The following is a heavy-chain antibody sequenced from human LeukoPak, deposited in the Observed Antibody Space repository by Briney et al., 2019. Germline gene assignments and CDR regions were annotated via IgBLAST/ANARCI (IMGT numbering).Heavy chain of an antibody. CDR1: GGSIRSSYYY. CDR3: ARHHGP. Sequence: PSETLSLTCTVSGGSIRSSYYYWSWIRQPPWKGLEWIGSIYDSGSTYYNPSLKSRVTISVDTSKNQFSLKLNSVTAADTAVYYCARHHGPWGQGTLVTISS. V-gene: IGHV4-39*01. J-gene: IGHJ5*02. CDR2: IYDSGST.